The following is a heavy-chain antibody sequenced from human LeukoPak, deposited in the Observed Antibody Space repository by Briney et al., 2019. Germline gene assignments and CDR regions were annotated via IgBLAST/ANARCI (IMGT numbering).Heavy chain of an antibody. CDR1: GFTVSSNY. CDR3: AREGGGDYRRYYYYGMDV. D-gene: IGHD2-21*01. J-gene: IGHJ6*02. V-gene: IGHV3-53*04. Sequence: GGSLRLSCAASGFTVSSNYMSWVRQAPGKGLEWVSVIYSGGSTYYADSVKGRITISRHNSKNTLYLQMNSLRAEDTAVYYCAREGGGDYRRYYYYGMDVWGQGTTVTVSS. CDR2: IYSGGST.